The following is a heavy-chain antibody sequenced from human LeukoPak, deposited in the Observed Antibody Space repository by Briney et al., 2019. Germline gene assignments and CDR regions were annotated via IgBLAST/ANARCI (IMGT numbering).Heavy chain of an antibody. Sequence: GGSLRLSCAASGFTFSNNGMTWVRQAPGKGMEWVTGISDGGDTTYDAGSVKGRFTVSRDNSKNILYLQMNSLRAEDTAIYYCARGEYYYGMDVWGQGTTVTVSS. D-gene: IGHD1-26*01. J-gene: IGHJ6*02. CDR2: ISDGGDTT. V-gene: IGHV3-23*01. CDR3: ARGEYYYGMDV. CDR1: GFTFSNNG.